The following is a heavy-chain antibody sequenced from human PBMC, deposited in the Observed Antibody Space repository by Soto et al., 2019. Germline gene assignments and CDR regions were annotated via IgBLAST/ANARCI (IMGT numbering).Heavy chain of an antibody. D-gene: IGHD3-3*01. J-gene: IGHJ6*02. Sequence: QVQLQQWGAGLLKPSETLSLTCAVYGGSFSGYYWSWIRQPPGKGLEWIGEINHSGSTNYNPSLKSQVTKSVDTSNNQFSLKLSSVTAADTAVYYCARGRITIFGVVILYGMDVWGQGTTVTVSS. V-gene: IGHV4-34*01. CDR1: GGSFSGYY. CDR3: ARGRITIFGVVILYGMDV. CDR2: INHSGST.